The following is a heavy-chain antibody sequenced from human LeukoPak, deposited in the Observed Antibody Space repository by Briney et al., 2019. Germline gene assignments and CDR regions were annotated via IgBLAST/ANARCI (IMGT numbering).Heavy chain of an antibody. D-gene: IGHD3-10*01. V-gene: IGHV3-11*05. Sequence: GGSLRLSCAASGFTFSDYYMSWIRQAPGEGLEWVSYISSRSSDTSYADSVKGRFTISRDNSKNTLSLQMNSLRAEDTAVYYCAKDLVPGVRGVTNYFDYWGQGTLVTVSS. J-gene: IGHJ4*02. CDR2: ISSRSSDT. CDR3: AKDLVPGVRGVTNYFDY. CDR1: GFTFSDYY.